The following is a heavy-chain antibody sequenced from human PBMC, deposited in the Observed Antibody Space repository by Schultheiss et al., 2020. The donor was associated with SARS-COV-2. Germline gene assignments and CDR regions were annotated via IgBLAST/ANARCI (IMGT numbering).Heavy chain of an antibody. Sequence: SETLSLTCAVYGGSFSGYYWSWIRQPPGKGLEWIGRIYTSGSTNYNPSLKSRVTMSVDTSKNQFSLKLSSVTAADTAVYYCAREGGCSSTSCYRDYYYYMDVWGKGTTVTVSS. CDR1: GGSFSGYY. CDR3: AREGGCSSTSCYRDYYYYMDV. V-gene: IGHV4-4*07. J-gene: IGHJ6*03. CDR2: IYTSGST. D-gene: IGHD2-2*02.